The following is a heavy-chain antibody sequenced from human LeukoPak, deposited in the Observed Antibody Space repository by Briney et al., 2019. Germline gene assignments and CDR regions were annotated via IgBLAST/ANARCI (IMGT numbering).Heavy chain of an antibody. Sequence: SETLSLTCTVSGGSISSYYWSWIRQPPGKGLEWIGYIYYSGSTNYNPSLKSRVTISVDTSKNQFSLKLSSVTAADTAVYYCAKIAYCGGDCYAFDIWGQGTMVTVSS. J-gene: IGHJ3*02. V-gene: IGHV4-59*01. D-gene: IGHD2-21*02. CDR2: IYYSGST. CDR3: AKIAYCGGDCYAFDI. CDR1: GGSISSYY.